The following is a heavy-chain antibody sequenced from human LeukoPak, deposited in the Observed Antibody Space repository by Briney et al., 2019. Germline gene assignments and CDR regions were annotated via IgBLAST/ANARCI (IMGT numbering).Heavy chain of an antibody. V-gene: IGHV3-23*01. D-gene: IGHD1-26*01. CDR1: EFTFSSYA. CDR2: ISGSGGST. CDR3: AKDSGSYFPKYYFDY. Sequence: GGSLRLSCAASEFTFSSYAMSWVRQAPGKGLEWVSAISGSGGSTYYADSVKGRFTISRDNSKNTLYLQMNSLRAEDTAVYYCAKDSGSYFPKYYFDYWGQGTLVTVSS. J-gene: IGHJ4*02.